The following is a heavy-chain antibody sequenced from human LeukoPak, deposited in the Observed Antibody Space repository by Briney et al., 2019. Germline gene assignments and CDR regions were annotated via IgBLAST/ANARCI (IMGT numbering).Heavy chain of an antibody. V-gene: IGHV4-59*01. J-gene: IGHJ4*02. CDR2: IYYSGST. CDR3: ASSGYCSSTSCYLLSY. Sequence: SETLSLICTVSGGSISSYYWSWIRQPPGKGLEWIGYIYYSGSTNYNPSLKSRVTISVGTSKNQFSLKLSSVTAADTAVYYCASSGYCSSTSCYLLSYWGQGTLVTVSS. D-gene: IGHD2-2*01. CDR1: GGSISSYY.